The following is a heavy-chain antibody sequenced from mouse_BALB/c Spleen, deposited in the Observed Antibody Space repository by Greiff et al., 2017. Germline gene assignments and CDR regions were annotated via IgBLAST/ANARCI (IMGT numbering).Heavy chain of an antibody. J-gene: IGHJ2*01. Sequence: VQLKQSGPELMKPGASVKISCKASGYSFTSYYMHWVKQSHGKSLEWIGYIDPFNGGTSYNQKFKGKATLTVDKSSSTAYMHLSSLTSEDSAVYYCARSGAMITGEDLDYWGQGTTLTVSS. V-gene: IGHV1S135*01. CDR2: IDPFNGGT. CDR3: ARSGAMITGEDLDY. CDR1: GYSFTSYY. D-gene: IGHD2-4*01.